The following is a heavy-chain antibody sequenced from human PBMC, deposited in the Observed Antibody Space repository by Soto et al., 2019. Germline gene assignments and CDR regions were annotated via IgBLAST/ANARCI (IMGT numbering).Heavy chain of an antibody. D-gene: IGHD3-3*01. J-gene: IGHJ4*02. V-gene: IGHV3-23*01. CDR1: GFTFSSYA. Sequence: GGSLRLSCAASGFTFSSYAMSWVRQAPGKGLEWVSAISGSGGSTYYADSVKGRFTISRDNSKNTLYLQMNSLRAEDTAVYYCTKDLGYYDFWSGYYGPFDYWGQGTLVTSPQ. CDR2: ISGSGGST. CDR3: TKDLGYYDFWSGYYGPFDY.